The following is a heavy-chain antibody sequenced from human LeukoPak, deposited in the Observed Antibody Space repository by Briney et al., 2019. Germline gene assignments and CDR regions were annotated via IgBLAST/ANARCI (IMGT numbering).Heavy chain of an antibody. D-gene: IGHD2-15*01. J-gene: IGHJ3*02. CDR2: MNPNSGNT. V-gene: IGHV1-8*01. Sequence: ASVKVSCKASGYTFTSYDINWVRQATGQGLEWMGWMNPNSGNTGYAQKFQGRVTMTRNTSISTAYMELSSLRSEDTAVYYCARYCSGGSCYPEPHAFDIWGQGTMVTVSS. CDR3: ARYCSGGSCYPEPHAFDI. CDR1: GYTFTSYD.